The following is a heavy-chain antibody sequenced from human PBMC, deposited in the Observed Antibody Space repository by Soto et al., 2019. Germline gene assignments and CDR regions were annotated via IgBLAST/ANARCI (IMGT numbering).Heavy chain of an antibody. D-gene: IGHD6-13*01. CDR3: ARETGYSSSWYAAY. CDR2: INPSGGST. V-gene: IGHV1-46*03. Sequence: WVLNTPRQGLEWMGIINPSGGSTSYAQKSQGRVTMTRDTSPSTVYMELSSLRSEDTAVYYCARETGYSSSWYAAYRGQGSLVPSPQ. J-gene: IGHJ4*02.